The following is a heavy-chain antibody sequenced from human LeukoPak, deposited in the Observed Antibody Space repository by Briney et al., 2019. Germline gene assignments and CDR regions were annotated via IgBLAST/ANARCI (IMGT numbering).Heavy chain of an antibody. V-gene: IGHV4-59*01. J-gene: IGHJ6*03. CDR3: ARGYNYYYYMDV. CDR1: GGSISSYY. D-gene: IGHD5-24*01. CDR2: IYYSGST. Sequence: SETLSLTCTVSGGSISSYYWSWIRQPPGKGLEWIGYIYYSGSTNYNPSLKSRVTISVDTSKNQFSLKLSSVTAADTAVYYCARGYNYYYYMDVWGKGTTATISS.